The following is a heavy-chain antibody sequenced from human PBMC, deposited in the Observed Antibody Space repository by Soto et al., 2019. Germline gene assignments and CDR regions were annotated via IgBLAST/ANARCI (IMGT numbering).Heavy chain of an antibody. Sequence: GGSLRLSCAASGFTFSNYAMSWVRQAPGKGLKWVSSTTYSGGRTDYADSVKGRFTASRDNSENMLYLQMNSLRADDTAVYFCEKGLILSNGGTNFDYWGQGALVTVSS. CDR2: TTYSGGRT. CDR1: GFTFSNYA. CDR3: EKGLILSNGGTNFDY. V-gene: IGHV3-23*01. J-gene: IGHJ4*02. D-gene: IGHD2-8*01.